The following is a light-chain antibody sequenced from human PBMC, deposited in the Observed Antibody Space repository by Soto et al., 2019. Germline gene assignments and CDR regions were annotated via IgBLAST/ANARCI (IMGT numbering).Light chain of an antibody. J-gene: IGKJ1*01. V-gene: IGKV3-20*01. CDR3: QQYATSPRT. CDR2: GAS. CDR1: QSFSSSY. Sequence: EIVLTQSPGTLSLSPGERATLSCRASQSFSSSYLAWYQQKPGQAPRLLIYGASSRATGIPDRFSGSGSGTDFTLTISRLEPEDFAVYYCQQYATSPRTFGQGTKVDIK.